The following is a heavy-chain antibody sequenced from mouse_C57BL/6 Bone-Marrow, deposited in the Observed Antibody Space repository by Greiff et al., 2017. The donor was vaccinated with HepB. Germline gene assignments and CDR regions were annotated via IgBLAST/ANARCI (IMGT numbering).Heavy chain of an antibody. D-gene: IGHD2-1*01. J-gene: IGHJ1*03. Sequence: QVQLQQPGAELVKPGASVKLSCKASGYTFTSYWMQWVKQRPGQGLEWIGEIDPSDNYTNYNQKFKGKATLTVDTSSSTAYMQLSSLTSEDSAVYYCAYSGYFDVWGTGTTVTVSS. V-gene: IGHV1-50*01. CDR3: AYSGYFDV. CDR2: IDPSDNYT. CDR1: GYTFTSYW.